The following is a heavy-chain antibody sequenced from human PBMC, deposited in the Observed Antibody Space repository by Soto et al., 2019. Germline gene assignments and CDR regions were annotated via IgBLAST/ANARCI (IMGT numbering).Heavy chain of an antibody. CDR3: ARDLVRCSSTSCYKDETDPNYYGMDV. V-gene: IGHV3-21*01. D-gene: IGHD2-2*02. J-gene: IGHJ6*02. Sequence: GGSLRLSCAASGFTFSSYSMNWVRQAPGKGLEWVSSISSSSSYIYYADSVKGRFTISRDNAKNSLYLQMNSLRAEDTAVYYCARDLVRCSSTSCYKDETDPNYYGMDVWGQGTTVTVSS. CDR1: GFTFSSYS. CDR2: ISSSSSYI.